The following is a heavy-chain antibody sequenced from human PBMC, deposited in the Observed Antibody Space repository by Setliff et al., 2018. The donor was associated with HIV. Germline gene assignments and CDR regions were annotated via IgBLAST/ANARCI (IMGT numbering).Heavy chain of an antibody. J-gene: IGHJ4*02. CDR2: INAGNGDT. CDR3: ARDPSKAARPWGYSDY. D-gene: IGHD6-6*01. CDR1: GYTFISYA. Sequence: ASVKVSCKASGYTFISYAIHWVRQAPGQRLEWMGWINAGNGDTKYSQKFQGRVTITRDTSANTAYMELSSLRSEDTAVYYCARDPSKAARPWGYSDYWGQGTLVTVSS. V-gene: IGHV1-3*01.